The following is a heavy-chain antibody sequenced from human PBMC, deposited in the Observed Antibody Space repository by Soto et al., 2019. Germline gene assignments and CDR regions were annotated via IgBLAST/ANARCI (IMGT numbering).Heavy chain of an antibody. J-gene: IGHJ4*02. V-gene: IGHV3-23*01. CDR1: RHPFSRYA. D-gene: IGHD3-22*01. CDR2: MSGGGETT. CDR3: AKWHTYYYDSRGFSGFDC. Sequence: GGSLRLSCAASRHPFSRYAITWVRKAPGKGLEWVSAMSGGGETTYYADSVKGRFTISRDNSRNTLYLQMNSLRAEDTAAYYCAKWHTYYYDSRGFSGFDCWGRGTLVTVSS.